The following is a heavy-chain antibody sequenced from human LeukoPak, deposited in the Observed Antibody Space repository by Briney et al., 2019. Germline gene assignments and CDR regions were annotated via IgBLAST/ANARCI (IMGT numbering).Heavy chain of an antibody. D-gene: IGHD6-13*01. CDR1: GFIFSSYE. J-gene: IGHJ4*02. Sequence: PGGSLRLSCAASGFIFSSYEMNWVRQAPGKGLEWVSYISSSGSFIYYADSVKGRFTISRDNAKNSLYLQMNSLRAEDTAVYYCAREGIAGYYFDYWGQGTLITVSS. CDR2: ISSSGSFI. CDR3: AREGIAGYYFDY. V-gene: IGHV3-48*03.